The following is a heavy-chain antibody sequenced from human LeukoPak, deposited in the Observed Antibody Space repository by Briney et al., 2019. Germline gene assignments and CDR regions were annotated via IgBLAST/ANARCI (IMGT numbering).Heavy chain of an antibody. D-gene: IGHD6-13*01. J-gene: IGHJ4*02. CDR3: AKIVGQDSSWYNYFDY. CDR2: IKQDGSEK. CDR1: GFTFSSYS. Sequence: PGGSLRLSCAASGFTFSSYSMNWVRQAPGKGLEWVANIKQDGSEKYYVDSVKGRFTISRDNAKNSLYLQMNSLRAEDTAVYYCAKIVGQDSSWYNYFDYWGQGTLVTVPS. V-gene: IGHV3-7*01.